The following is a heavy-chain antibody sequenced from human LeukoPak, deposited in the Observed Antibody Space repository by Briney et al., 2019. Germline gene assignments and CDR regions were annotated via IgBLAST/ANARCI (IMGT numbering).Heavy chain of an antibody. CDR1: GGTFSSYA. Sequence: ASVKVSCKASGGTFSSYAISWVRQAPGQGLEWMGRIIPILGIANYAQKFQGRVTITADKSTSTAYMELSSLRSEDTAVYYCARERRLSSGQAFDIWGQGTMVTVSS. D-gene: IGHD1-26*01. V-gene: IGHV1-69*04. CDR2: IIPILGIA. J-gene: IGHJ3*02. CDR3: ARERRLSSGQAFDI.